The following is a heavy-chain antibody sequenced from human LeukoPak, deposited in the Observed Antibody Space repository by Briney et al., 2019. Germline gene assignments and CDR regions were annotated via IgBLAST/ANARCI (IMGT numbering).Heavy chain of an antibody. CDR2: VYGETDK. CDR3: ARQWFGEFRHYFDY. CDR1: GFSLSTNTVG. J-gene: IGHJ4*02. D-gene: IGHD3-10*01. V-gene: IGHV2-5*02. Sequence: SGPTLVKPTQTLTLTCTFSGFSLSTNTVGVGWIRQPPGKALEWLSLVYGETDKRYTPSLKSRLTITTDTSKNQVVLTMTNMDPVDTATYYCARQWFGEFRHYFDYWGQGTLVTVSS.